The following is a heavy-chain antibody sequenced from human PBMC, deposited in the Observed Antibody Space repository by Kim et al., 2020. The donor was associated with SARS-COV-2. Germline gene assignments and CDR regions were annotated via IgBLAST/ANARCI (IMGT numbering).Heavy chain of an antibody. CDR2: INHSGST. D-gene: IGHD3-10*01. CDR3: ARRAWFFYGSGSGWFDP. V-gene: IGHV4-34*01. CDR1: GGSFSGYY. Sequence: SETLSLTCAVYGGSFSGYYWSWIRQPPGKGLEWIGEINHSGSTNYNPSLKSRVTISVDTSKNQFSLKLSSVTAADTAVYYCARRAWFFYGSGSGWFDPWGQGTLVTVSS. J-gene: IGHJ5*02.